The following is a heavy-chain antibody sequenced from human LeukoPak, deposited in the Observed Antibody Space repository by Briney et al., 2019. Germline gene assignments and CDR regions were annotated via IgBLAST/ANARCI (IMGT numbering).Heavy chain of an antibody. V-gene: IGHV4-39*07. Sequence: SSETLSLTCTVSGGSISSSSYYWGWIRQPPGKGLEWIGSIYYSGSTYYNPSLKSRVTISVDTSKNQFSLKLSSVTAADTAVYYCATEVAGTRAFDIWGQGTMVTVSS. J-gene: IGHJ3*02. CDR3: ATEVAGTRAFDI. CDR2: IYYSGST. CDR1: GGSISSSSYY. D-gene: IGHD6-19*01.